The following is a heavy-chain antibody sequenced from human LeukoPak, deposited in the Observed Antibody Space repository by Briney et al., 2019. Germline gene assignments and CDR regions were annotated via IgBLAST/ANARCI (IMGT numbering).Heavy chain of an antibody. CDR1: GYTFTGYY. CDR3: ARVTGDRRGHAFDI. J-gene: IGHJ3*02. D-gene: IGHD7-27*01. V-gene: IGHV1-2*02. Sequence: ASVKVSCKASGYTFTGYYMHWVRQAPGQGLEWMGWINPNSGGTNYAQRFQGRVTMTRDTSISTAYMELSRLRSDDTAVYYCARVTGDRRGHAFDIWGQGTMVTVSS. CDR2: INPNSGGT.